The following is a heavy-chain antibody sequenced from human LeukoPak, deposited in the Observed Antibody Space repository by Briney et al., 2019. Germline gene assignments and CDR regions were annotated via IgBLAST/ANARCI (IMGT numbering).Heavy chain of an antibody. CDR3: ARDLSYYDFWSTFGD. CDR1: GFTVSSCC. D-gene: IGHD3-3*01. J-gene: IGHJ4*02. CDR2: FDSDGTTT. Sequence: GGSLRLSCAVSGFTVSSCCLHWVRQAPGKELVWVSRFDSDGTTTTYADSVKGRFTISRDNAKNSLYLQMNSLRAEDTAVYYCARDLSYYDFWSTFGDWGQGTLVTVSS. V-gene: IGHV3-74*01.